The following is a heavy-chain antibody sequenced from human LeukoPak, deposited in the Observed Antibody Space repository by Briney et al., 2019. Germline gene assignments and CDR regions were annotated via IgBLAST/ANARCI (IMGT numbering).Heavy chain of an antibody. CDR3: TVDSYYDFWSGYYATTPFDY. V-gene: IGHV3-15*01. Sequence: GGSLRLSCAASGFIFSDQDMTWVRQAPGKGLEWVGRIKSKTDGGITDYAAPVKGRFTISRDDSKNTLYLQMNSLKTEDTAVYYCTVDSYYDFWSGYYATTPFDYWGQGTLVTVSS. CDR2: IKSKTDGGIT. D-gene: IGHD3-3*01. J-gene: IGHJ4*02. CDR1: GFIFSDQD.